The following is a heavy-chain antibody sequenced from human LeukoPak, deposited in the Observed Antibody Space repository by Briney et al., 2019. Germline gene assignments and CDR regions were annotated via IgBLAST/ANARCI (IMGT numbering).Heavy chain of an antibody. CDR3: ARDIVVVPAGLYYYVMDV. D-gene: IGHD2-2*01. CDR1: VFTFSIYA. Sequence: GGFLRLSCAASVFTFSIYAMHWVRQAPCKGLEWVGFISYDGSNKYYADSVKGRFTISRDNSKNTLYLQMNSLRTEDTAVYYCARDIVVVPAGLYYYVMDVWGQGTTVTVSS. J-gene: IGHJ6*02. V-gene: IGHV3-30-3*01. CDR2: ISYDGSNK.